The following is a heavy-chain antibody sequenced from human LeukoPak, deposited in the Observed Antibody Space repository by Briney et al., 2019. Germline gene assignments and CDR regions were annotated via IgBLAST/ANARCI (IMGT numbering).Heavy chain of an antibody. CDR3: AHRGISAAAQGLYYFDY. Sequence: ESGPTLVNPTQTLTLTCTFSGFSLTTSGVGVGWIRQPPGKALEWLALIYWSDDKRYSPSLKSRLTITKDTSKNQVVLTMTNMDPVDTATYFCAHRGISAAAQGLYYFDYWGQGTLVTVSS. J-gene: IGHJ4*02. CDR2: IYWSDDK. V-gene: IGHV2-5*01. CDR1: GFSLTTSGVG. D-gene: IGHD6-13*01.